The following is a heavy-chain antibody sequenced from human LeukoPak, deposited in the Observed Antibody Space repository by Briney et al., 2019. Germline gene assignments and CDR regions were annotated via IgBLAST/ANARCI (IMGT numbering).Heavy chain of an antibody. V-gene: IGHV4-59*01. J-gene: IGHJ4*02. CDR2: IYYSGST. Sequence: SETLSLTCTVSGGSISSYYWSWIRQPPGKGLEWIGYIYYSGSTNYNPSLKSRVTISVDTSKNQFSLKLSSVTAADTAVYYCARAPDSGSYYRYFDYWGQGTLVTVSS. D-gene: IGHD1-26*01. CDR3: ARAPDSGSYYRYFDY. CDR1: GGSISSYY.